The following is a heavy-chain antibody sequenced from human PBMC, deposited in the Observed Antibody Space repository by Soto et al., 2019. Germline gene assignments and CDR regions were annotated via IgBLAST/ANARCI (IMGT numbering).Heavy chain of an antibody. J-gene: IGHJ4*02. Sequence: AGGSLRLSCAASDFDFSSYGIHWVSQAPGKGLEWVAASSYDGRETFYADSAKGRFTVSKEMSKNTAFLQMNALRHEDTAVYFCARDSGWPILNFDNWGQGTPVTVSS. CDR2: SSYDGRET. CDR3: ARDSGWPILNFDN. CDR1: DFDFSSYG. V-gene: IGHV3-30*03. D-gene: IGHD3-10*01.